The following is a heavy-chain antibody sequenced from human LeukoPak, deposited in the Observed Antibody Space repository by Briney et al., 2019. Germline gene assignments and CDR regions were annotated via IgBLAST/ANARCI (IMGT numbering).Heavy chain of an antibody. CDR2: ISSSSSTI. V-gene: IGHV3-48*01. Sequence: GGSLGLSCAASGFTFSSYSMNWVRQAPGKGLEWVSYISSSSSTIYYADSVKGRFTISRDNAKNSLYLQMNSLRAEDTAVYYCASWELYDAFDIWGQGTMVTVSS. J-gene: IGHJ3*02. D-gene: IGHD1-26*01. CDR3: ASWELYDAFDI. CDR1: GFTFSSYS.